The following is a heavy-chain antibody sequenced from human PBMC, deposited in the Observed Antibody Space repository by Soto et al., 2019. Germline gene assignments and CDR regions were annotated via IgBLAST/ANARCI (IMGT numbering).Heavy chain of an antibody. CDR2: IIPIFGTA. CDR1: GGTFSSYA. CDR3: ARGQGSSGPYHYYYYGMDV. D-gene: IGHD6-19*01. Sequence: GASVKVSCKASGGTFSSYAISWVRQAPGQGLEWMGGIIPIFGTANYAQKFQGRVTITADESTSTAYMELSSLRSEDTAVYYCARGQGSSGPYHYYYYGMDVWGQGTTVTVSS. J-gene: IGHJ6*02. V-gene: IGHV1-69*13.